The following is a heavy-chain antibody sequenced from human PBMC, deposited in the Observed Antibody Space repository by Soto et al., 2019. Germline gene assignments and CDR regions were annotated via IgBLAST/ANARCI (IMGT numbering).Heavy chain of an antibody. J-gene: IGHJ6*04. V-gene: IGHV1-8*01. CDR3: ASGLKFVVAPTATRTVYYSMDV. CDR1: GYTFTSYD. D-gene: IGHD2-2*01. CDR2: MNPNSGST. Sequence: QVQLVQSGAEVKKPGASMKVSCKASGYTFTSYDINWVRQATGQGLEWMGWMNPNSGSTAYAQKFQGRVTMTRNTSINTAYMELSSLRSEDTAVYYCASGLKFVVAPTATRTVYYSMDVWGKGTAVTVSS.